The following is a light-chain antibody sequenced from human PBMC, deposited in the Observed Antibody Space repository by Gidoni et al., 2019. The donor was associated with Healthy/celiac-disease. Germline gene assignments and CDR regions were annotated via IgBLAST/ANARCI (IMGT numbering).Light chain of an antibody. CDR1: PSVSSN. CDR2: GAS. CDR3: QQYNNWPPLT. V-gene: IGKV3-15*01. Sequence: EIVMTQSPATLSVSPGERATLSCRASPSVSSNLAWYQQKPGQAPRLLIYGASTRATGIPARFSGSVSGTEFTLTISSLQSEDFAVYYCQQYNNWPPLTFXXXTKVEIK. J-gene: IGKJ1*01.